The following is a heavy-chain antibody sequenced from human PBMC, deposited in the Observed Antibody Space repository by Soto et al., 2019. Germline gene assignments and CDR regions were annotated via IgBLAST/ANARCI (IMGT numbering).Heavy chain of an antibody. Sequence: EVQLLESGGGLVQPGGSLRLSCAASGFTFSSYAMCWVRQAPGKGLEWVSAISGSGGSTYYADSVKGRFTISRDNSKNTLYLQMNSLRAEDTAVYYCAGGSSSPYYFDYWGQGTLVTVSS. J-gene: IGHJ4*02. V-gene: IGHV3-23*01. D-gene: IGHD6-13*01. CDR3: AGGSSSPYYFDY. CDR1: GFTFSSYA. CDR2: ISGSGGST.